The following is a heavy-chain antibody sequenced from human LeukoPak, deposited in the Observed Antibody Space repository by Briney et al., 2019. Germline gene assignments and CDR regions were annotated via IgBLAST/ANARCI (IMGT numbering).Heavy chain of an antibody. Sequence: GGSLRLCCTASGFVFDEHGMTWVRQVPGKGLEWVSGINWSGKSTSYGDPVRGRFTISRDNAKNSLSLQMDSLRAEDTALYYCARAPITSPFYFDYWGQGTLVTVSS. CDR3: ARAPITSPFYFDY. D-gene: IGHD2-2*01. J-gene: IGHJ4*02. CDR1: GFVFDEHG. V-gene: IGHV3-20*04. CDR2: INWSGKST.